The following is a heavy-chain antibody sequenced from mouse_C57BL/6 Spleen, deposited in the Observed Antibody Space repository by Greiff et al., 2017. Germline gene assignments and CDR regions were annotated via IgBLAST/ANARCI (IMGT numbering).Heavy chain of an antibody. CDR2: IHPNSGST. D-gene: IGHD1-1*01. CDR3: ARYSGSRYDDYYDMDY. J-gene: IGHJ4*01. CDR1: GYTFTSYW. V-gene: IGHV1-64*01. Sequence: VQLQQPGAELVRPGASVKLSCKASGYTFTSYWMHWVKQRPGQGLEWIGMIHPNSGSTNYNEKFKSKATLTVDKSSSTASMQLRSLTSEDSAVSYGARYSGSRYDDYYDMDYWGQGTSVTVSS.